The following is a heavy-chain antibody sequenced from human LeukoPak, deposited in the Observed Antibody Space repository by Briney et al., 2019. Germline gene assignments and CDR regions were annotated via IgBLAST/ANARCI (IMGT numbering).Heavy chain of an antibody. CDR2: IITILGIA. Sequence: SVKASCKASGGTFSSYTISWVRQAPGQGLEWMGRIITILGIANYAQKFQGRVTITADNPTSTAYMERSRRRSEDSAEYYGASRYYWRQGPLVSVS. CDR3: ASRYY. CDR1: GGTFSSYT. V-gene: IGHV1-69*02. J-gene: IGHJ4*02.